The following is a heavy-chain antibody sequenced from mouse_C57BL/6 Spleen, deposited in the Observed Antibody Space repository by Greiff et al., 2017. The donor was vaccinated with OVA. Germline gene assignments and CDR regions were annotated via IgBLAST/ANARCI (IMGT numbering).Heavy chain of an antibody. V-gene: IGHV1-81*01. CDR3: ARSYGYDVQSLAY. CDR2: IYPRSGNT. J-gene: IGHJ3*01. D-gene: IGHD2-2*01. Sequence: QVQLQQSGAELARPGASVKLSCKASGYTFTSYGISWVKQRTGQGLEWIGEIYPRSGNTYYNEKFKGKATLTADKSSSTAYMELRSLTSEDSAVYFCARSYGYDVQSLAYWGQGTLVTVSA. CDR1: GYTFTSYG.